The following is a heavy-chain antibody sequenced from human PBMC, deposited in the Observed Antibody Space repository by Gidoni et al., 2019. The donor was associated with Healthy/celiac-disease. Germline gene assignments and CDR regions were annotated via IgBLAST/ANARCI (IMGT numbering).Heavy chain of an antibody. CDR3: ASGWPYSSSAEGAFDI. CDR2: IIPILGIA. V-gene: IGHV1-69*04. J-gene: IGHJ3*02. Sequence: QVQLVQSGAEVTKPGSSVKVSCKASGGTFSRYAISWVRQAPGQGLEWMGRIIPILGIANYAQEFQGRVTITADKSTSTAYMELSSLRSEDTAVYYCASGWPYSSSAEGAFDIWGQGTMVTVAA. CDR1: GGTFSRYA. D-gene: IGHD6-6*01.